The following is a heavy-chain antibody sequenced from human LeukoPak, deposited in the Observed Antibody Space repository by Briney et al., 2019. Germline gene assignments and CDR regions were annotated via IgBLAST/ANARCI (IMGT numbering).Heavy chain of an antibody. CDR3: ARGPRGFDP. CDR1: GFAFRAYT. J-gene: IGHJ5*02. Sequence: GGSLRLSCAASGFAFRAYTMSWVRQAPRKGLEWVAGSTDSAGTTYYADSVKGRFTVSRDNSKNTLQLQMNSLRADDTAEYYCARGPRGFDPWGQGSLVTVSS. CDR2: STDSAGTT. V-gene: IGHV3-23*01.